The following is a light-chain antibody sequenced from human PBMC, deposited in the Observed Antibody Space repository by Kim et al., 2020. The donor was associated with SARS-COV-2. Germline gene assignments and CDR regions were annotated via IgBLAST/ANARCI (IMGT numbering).Light chain of an antibody. CDR3: QQTYSSLTVT. CDR1: QSVGTY. V-gene: IGKV1-39*01. Sequence: DIQMTQSPSSLSASVGDSVTITCRASQSVGTYLNWYQHKPEKAPNLLIYSASTLQSGVPSRFSGGGSGTEFTLTISSLQREDVATYYCQQTYSSLTVTFGQGTRLEIK. CDR2: SAS. J-gene: IGKJ5*01.